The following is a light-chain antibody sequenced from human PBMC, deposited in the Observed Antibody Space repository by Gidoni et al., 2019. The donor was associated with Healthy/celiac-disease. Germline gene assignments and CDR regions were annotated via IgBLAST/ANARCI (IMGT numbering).Light chain of an antibody. J-gene: IGLJ3*02. Sequence: QSALPQPASVSGSPGQSITISCTGTSSDVGSYNLVSWYQHNPGKAPKLMIYEGSKRPSGVSNRFSGSKSGNTASLTISGLQAEDEADYYCCSYAGSSTWVFGGGTKLTVL. CDR3: CSYAGSSTWV. CDR1: SSDVGSYNL. V-gene: IGLV2-23*01. CDR2: EGS.